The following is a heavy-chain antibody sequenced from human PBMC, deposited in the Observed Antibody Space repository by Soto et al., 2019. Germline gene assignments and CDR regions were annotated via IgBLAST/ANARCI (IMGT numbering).Heavy chain of an antibody. J-gene: IGHJ4*02. D-gene: IGHD6-25*01. CDR2: ISSSTSHT. V-gene: IGHV3-11*05. CDR3: ARGRGAAADYFDF. CDR1: GFTFSDYY. Sequence: QVQLVESGGGLVKPGGSLRLSCAVSGFTFSDYYMTWIRQAPGKGLEWVSYISSSTSHTNYADSVKGRFTISRDNPKNSLVLQRNSLRAEDTAVYYCARGRGAAADYFDFWGQGTLVTVSS.